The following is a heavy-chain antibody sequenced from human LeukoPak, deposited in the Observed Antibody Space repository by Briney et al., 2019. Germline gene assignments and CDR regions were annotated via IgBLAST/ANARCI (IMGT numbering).Heavy chain of an antibody. Sequence: ASVKVSCKASGYTFTGYYMHWVRQAPGQGLEWMGWINPNSGGTNYAQKFQGRVTMTRDTSISTAYMELSRLRSDDTAVYYCARKPSRVVPAASNWFDPWGQGTLVTVSS. CDR1: GYTFTGYY. D-gene: IGHD2-2*01. CDR2: INPNSGGT. V-gene: IGHV1-2*02. J-gene: IGHJ5*02. CDR3: ARKPSRVVPAASNWFDP.